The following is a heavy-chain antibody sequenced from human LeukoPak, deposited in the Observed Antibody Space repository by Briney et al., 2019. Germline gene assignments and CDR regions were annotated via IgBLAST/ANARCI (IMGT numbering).Heavy chain of an antibody. J-gene: IGHJ6*03. CDR2: IYYSGST. CDR3: ARGYSGTYYYMDV. Sequence: SETLSLTCAVYGGSFSGYYWSWIRQPPGKGLEWIGYIYYSGSTNYNPSLKSRVTISVDTSKNQFSLKLSSVTAADTAVYYCARGYSGTYYYMDVWGKGTTVTVSS. V-gene: IGHV4-59*01. CDR1: GGSFSGYY. D-gene: IGHD5-12*01.